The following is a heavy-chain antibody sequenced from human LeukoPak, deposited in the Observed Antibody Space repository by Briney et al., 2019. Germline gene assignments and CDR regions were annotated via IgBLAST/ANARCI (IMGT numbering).Heavy chain of an antibody. V-gene: IGHV5-51*01. J-gene: IGHJ4*02. CDR2: IYPGDSDT. CDR1: GYSFTSYW. D-gene: IGHD6-19*01. Sequence: GESLQISCKGSGYSFTSYWIGWVRQMPGKGLEWMGIIYPGDSDTRYNPAFQGQVTISADKSINTAYLQWSSLKASDTAMYYCARNLITVAALSPFDYWGQGSLVTVSS. CDR3: ARNLITVAALSPFDY.